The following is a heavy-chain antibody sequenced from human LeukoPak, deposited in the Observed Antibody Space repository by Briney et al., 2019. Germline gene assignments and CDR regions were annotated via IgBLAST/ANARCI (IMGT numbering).Heavy chain of an antibody. D-gene: IGHD2-8*01. CDR1: GFTFGAYF. V-gene: IGHV3-64D*06. J-gene: IGHJ4*02. CDR2: ISSNEYDT. Sequence: PGGSLRLSCSASGFTFGAYFMHWVRQAPGKGLQYVSSISSNEYDTYYADSVKGRFTISRDNSKNTLFLQMHNLRPEDTAVYYCVKDLNGTWSFDYWGQGTLVTVSS. CDR3: VKDLNGTWSFDY.